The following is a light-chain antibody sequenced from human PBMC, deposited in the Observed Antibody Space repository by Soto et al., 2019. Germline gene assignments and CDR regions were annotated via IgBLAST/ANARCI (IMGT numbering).Light chain of an antibody. J-gene: IGLJ1*01. CDR2: DII. CDR1: SSDVGAYIF. CDR3: VSFTTSRSYV. Sequence: QSALTQPASVSGSPGQSITISCTGTSSDVGAYIFVSWYQQHPGKAPKLMIYDIINRPSGVSNRFSGSKSGNTASLTISGLQAEDEADYYCVSFTTSRSYVFGTGIKLTVL. V-gene: IGLV2-14*03.